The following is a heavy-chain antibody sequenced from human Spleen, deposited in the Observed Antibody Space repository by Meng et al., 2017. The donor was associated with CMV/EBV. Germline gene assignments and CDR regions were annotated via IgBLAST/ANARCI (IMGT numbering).Heavy chain of an antibody. V-gene: IGHV3-48*01. D-gene: IGHD5-18*01. Sequence: GGSLRLSCAASGFTFSGYNMNWVRQAPGMGLEWISYISSSSSTIHYADSVKGRFTISRDDSESTLYLQLNSLRAGDTAVYHCAKDYSYGYEVYYFDYWGPGTLVTVSS. J-gene: IGHJ4*02. CDR3: AKDYSYGYEVYYFDY. CDR2: ISSSSSTI. CDR1: GFTFSGYN.